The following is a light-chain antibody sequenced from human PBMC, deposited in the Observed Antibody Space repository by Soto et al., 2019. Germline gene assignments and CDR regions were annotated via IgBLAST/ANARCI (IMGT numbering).Light chain of an antibody. CDR3: QQYSTYPWT. J-gene: IGKJ1*01. CDR2: KAS. Sequence: DVQITQTPSTLSASVGDRVTITCRASQTISTLLAWYQQRPGKAPNLLIYKASSLESGVPSRFSGSGSGTEFTLTISSLQPDDFATYFCQQYSTYPWTFGQGTKVDIK. CDR1: QTISTL. V-gene: IGKV1-5*03.